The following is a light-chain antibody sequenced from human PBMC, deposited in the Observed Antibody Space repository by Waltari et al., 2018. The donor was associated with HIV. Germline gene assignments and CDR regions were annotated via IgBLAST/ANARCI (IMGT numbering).Light chain of an antibody. V-gene: IGLV1-40*01. CDR3: QSYDRRMMWV. Sequence: HSLLTQPPAVSGAPGQRVTIPCTGRSSNTGAGKEEHWYQKYPGTAPKLLIFPNINRPSGVPDRFSGSKSVTSASLVITGFQAEDEADYYCQSYDRRMMWVFGGGTSLTV. J-gene: IGLJ2*01. CDR2: PNI. CDR1: SSNTGAGKE.